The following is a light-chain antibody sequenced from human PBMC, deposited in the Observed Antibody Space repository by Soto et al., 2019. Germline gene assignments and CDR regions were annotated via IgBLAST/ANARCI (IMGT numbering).Light chain of an antibody. J-gene: IGKJ2*01. CDR3: QQDGSSPMYT. Sequence: EIVLTQSPGTLSLSPGERATLSCRASQSVSSSYLAWYQQKPGQAPRLLIYGASSRATGIPDRFSGSGSGTDFPLTISRLETEDFGVYYCQQDGSSPMYTFGQGTKLEIK. CDR1: QSVSSSY. CDR2: GAS. V-gene: IGKV3-20*01.